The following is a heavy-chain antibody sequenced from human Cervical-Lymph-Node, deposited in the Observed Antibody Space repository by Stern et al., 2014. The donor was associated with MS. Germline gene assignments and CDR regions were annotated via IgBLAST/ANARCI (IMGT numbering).Heavy chain of an antibody. CDR1: GYSFTPFA. CDR2: INTNTGNP. Sequence: VQLVESGSELKKPGASVKVSCKASGYSFTPFALNWVRHAPGQGLQWMGWINTNTGNPSYAQACTGRFVFSLDTSVSTAYLQISSLKAEDTAVYYCARDPHDYGDRFDYWGQGTLVTVSS. D-gene: IGHD4-17*01. CDR3: ARDPHDYGDRFDY. V-gene: IGHV7-4-1*02. J-gene: IGHJ4*02.